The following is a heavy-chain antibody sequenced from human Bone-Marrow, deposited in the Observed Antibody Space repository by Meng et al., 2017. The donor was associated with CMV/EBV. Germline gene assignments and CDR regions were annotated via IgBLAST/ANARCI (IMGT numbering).Heavy chain of an antibody. D-gene: IGHD1-1*01. CDR2: ISYDGSNK. CDR3: AREVPRPGFFDY. CDR1: GFTFSSYA. Sequence: GESLKISCAASGFTFSSYAMHWVRQAPGKGLEWVAVISYDGSNKYYADSVKGRFTISRDNSENTLYLQMNSLTTEDTAVYYCAREVPRPGFFDYWGQGTLVTVSS. V-gene: IGHV3-30*04. J-gene: IGHJ4*02.